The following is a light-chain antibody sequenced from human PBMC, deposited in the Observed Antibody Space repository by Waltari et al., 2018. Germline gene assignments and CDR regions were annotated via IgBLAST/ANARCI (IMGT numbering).Light chain of an antibody. CDR2: DAS. J-gene: IGKJ1*01. CDR3: QQANSFPWT. Sequence: DIQMTQSPSSVSVSVGDRVTFTCRASQNINAWLAWYQQKPGKAPKVLIYDASSLQSGVPSRFSGSGSGTDFTLTISSLQPEDFATYFCQQANSFPWTFGQVTKVEI. V-gene: IGKV1-12*01. CDR1: QNINAW.